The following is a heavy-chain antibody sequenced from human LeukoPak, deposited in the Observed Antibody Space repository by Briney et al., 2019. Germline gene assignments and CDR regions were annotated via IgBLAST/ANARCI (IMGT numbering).Heavy chain of an antibody. D-gene: IGHD3-10*01. Sequence: PSETLSLTCTVSGASISSYYWSWIRQPPGKGLEWIGYIYYTGSTNYNPSLESRVTISVGTSKKQFSLKLGSVTAADTAVYYCASTYFGSGSYPLDYWGQGILVTVSS. CDR1: GASISSYY. J-gene: IGHJ4*02. CDR3: ASTYFGSGSYPLDY. CDR2: IYYTGST. V-gene: IGHV4-59*01.